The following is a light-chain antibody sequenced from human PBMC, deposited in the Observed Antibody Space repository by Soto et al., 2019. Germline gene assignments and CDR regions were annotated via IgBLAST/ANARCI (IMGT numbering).Light chain of an antibody. V-gene: IGLV2-23*01. J-gene: IGLJ2*01. CDR1: SSDDGSYNL. CDR3: YSYAGRSTSV. CDR2: EDD. Sequence: QSVLTQPASVSGSPGQSITISCTGTSSDDGSYNLVSWYQQYTGKAPKLMIFEDDERPSGVSNRFSGSKSGNTASLTISGLQAEDEADYYCYSYAGRSTSVFGGGTKLTVL.